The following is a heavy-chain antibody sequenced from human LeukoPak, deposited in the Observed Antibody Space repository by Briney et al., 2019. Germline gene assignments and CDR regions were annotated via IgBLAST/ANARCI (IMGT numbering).Heavy chain of an antibody. D-gene: IGHD2-2*03. CDR1: GGSISSGSYY. Sequence: PSETLSLTCTVSGGSISSGSYYWSWIRQPPGKGLEWIGEINHSGSTNYNPSLKSRVTISVDTSKNQFSLKLSSVTAADTAVYYCARGRVEIVVVPAAGWFDPWGQGTLVTVSS. CDR3: ARGRVEIVVVPAAGWFDP. J-gene: IGHJ5*02. V-gene: IGHV4-39*07. CDR2: INHSGST.